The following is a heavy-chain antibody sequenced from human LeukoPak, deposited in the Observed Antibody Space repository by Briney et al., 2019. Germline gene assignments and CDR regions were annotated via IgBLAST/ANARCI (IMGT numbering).Heavy chain of an antibody. CDR2: ISAYNGNT. Sequence: GASVKVSCKASGYTFTSYGINWVRQAPGQGLEWMGWISAYNGNTNYAQKLQGRVTMTTDTSTSTAYMELRSLRSDDTAVYYCARAQFSAAAGTGTDYWGQGTLVTVSS. V-gene: IGHV1-18*01. J-gene: IGHJ4*02. CDR3: ARAQFSAAAGTGTDY. D-gene: IGHD6-13*01. CDR1: GYTFTSYG.